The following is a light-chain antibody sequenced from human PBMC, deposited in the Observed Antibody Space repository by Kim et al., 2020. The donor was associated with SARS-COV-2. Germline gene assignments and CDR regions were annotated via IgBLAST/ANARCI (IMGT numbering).Light chain of an antibody. V-gene: IGKV3-15*01. CDR3: QQYNIWPYT. CDR2: GAS. CDR1: QRVSSN. J-gene: IGKJ2*01. Sequence: EIVMTQSPATLSVSPGERATLSCRATQRVSSNLAWYQQKPGQAPRLLIYGASTRATGIPARFSGSGSGTEFTLTISSLQSEDFAVYFCQQYNIWPYTFGQGTKLEI.